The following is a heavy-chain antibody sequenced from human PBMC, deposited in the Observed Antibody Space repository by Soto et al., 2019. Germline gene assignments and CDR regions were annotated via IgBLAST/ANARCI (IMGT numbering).Heavy chain of an antibody. J-gene: IGHJ4*02. D-gene: IGHD4-17*01. Sequence: GSLRLSCAASGFTFSSYSMNWVRRAPGKGLEWVSSISSSSSYIYYADSVKGRFTISRDNAKNSLYLQMNSLRAEDTAVYYCARADIGSTVTTVGFDYWGQGTLVTVSS. V-gene: IGHV3-21*01. CDR2: ISSSSSYI. CDR3: ARADIGSTVTTVGFDY. CDR1: GFTFSSYS.